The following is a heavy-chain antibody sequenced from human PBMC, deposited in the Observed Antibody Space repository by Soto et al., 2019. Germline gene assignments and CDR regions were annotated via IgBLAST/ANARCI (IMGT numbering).Heavy chain of an antibody. D-gene: IGHD2-21*01. CDR2: INTDGSRT. J-gene: IGHJ4*02. CDR1: GFTFSSNW. Sequence: SLRLSCAASGFTFSSNWMHWVRRVPGRGLVWVSRINTDGSRTSYEDSVEGRFTISRDNAKNMLYLQMNSLRAEDTAVYYCARDGEGFWGQGTLVTVSS. CDR3: ARDGEGF. V-gene: IGHV3-74*01.